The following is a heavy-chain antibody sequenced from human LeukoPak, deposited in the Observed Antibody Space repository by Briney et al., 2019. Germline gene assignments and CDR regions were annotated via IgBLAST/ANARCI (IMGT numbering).Heavy chain of an antibody. CDR1: GFTFSSYA. D-gene: IGHD6-19*01. CDR3: ARAISVAGTIMLDY. Sequence: GGSLRLSCAASGFTFSSYAMHWVRQAPGKGLEYVSAISSNGGSTYYANSVKGRFTISRDNSKNTLYLQMGSLIAEDMAVYYCARAISVAGTIMLDYWGQGTLVTVSS. V-gene: IGHV3-64*01. CDR2: ISSNGGST. J-gene: IGHJ4*02.